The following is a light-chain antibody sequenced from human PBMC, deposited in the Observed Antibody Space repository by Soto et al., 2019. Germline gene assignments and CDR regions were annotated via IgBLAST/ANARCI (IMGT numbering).Light chain of an antibody. CDR1: QGITND. CDR2: AAS. J-gene: IGKJ1*01. Sequence: AIQMTPSPSSPFASVGDRLTITCQASQGITNDLGWYQQKPGKAPNLLIYAASSLQSGVPSRFSGSGSGTDFTLTISRLKNEDCATYYCLQDYNYPPTFGPGTKVDIK. CDR3: LQDYNYPPT. V-gene: IGKV1-6*01.